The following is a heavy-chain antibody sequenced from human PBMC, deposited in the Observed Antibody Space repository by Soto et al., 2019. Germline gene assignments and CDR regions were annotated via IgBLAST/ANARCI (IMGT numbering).Heavy chain of an antibody. CDR1: GFTFSSYA. D-gene: IGHD1-1*01. J-gene: IGHJ3*02. CDR3: AKFEGYSASDI. CDR2: ISSSGGST. V-gene: IGHV3-23*01. Sequence: GGSLRLSCAASGFTFSSYAMGWVRQAPGKGLGWVSGISSSGGSTYYANSVKGRFTISRDNSKNTLYLQMNSLRAEDTAVYYCAKFEGYSASDIWGQGTMVTVSS.